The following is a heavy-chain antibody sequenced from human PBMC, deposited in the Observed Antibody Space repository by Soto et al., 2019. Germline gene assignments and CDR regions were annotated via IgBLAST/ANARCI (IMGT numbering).Heavy chain of an antibody. CDR3: IWLTNGDSDVSDF. D-gene: IGHD3-9*01. CDR1: GVTFSSYT. CDR2: IIPVLGVA. Sequence: QVQLVQSGAEVRKPGSSVKVSCKASGVTFSSYTISWVRQAPGQGLEWMGRIIPVLGVANYAPKFQGRLTVIADEPTTTGYMDLSRLRSEGTAMYYAIWLTNGDSDVSDFWGQGTFITVSS. V-gene: IGHV1-69*02. J-gene: IGHJ3*01.